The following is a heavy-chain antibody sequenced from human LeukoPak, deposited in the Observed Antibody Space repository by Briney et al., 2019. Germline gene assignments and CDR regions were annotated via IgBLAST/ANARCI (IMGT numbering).Heavy chain of an antibody. CDR2: INPNSGGT. D-gene: IGHD3-10*01. Sequence: ASVKVSCKASGYTFTGYYMHWVRQAPGQGLEWMGWINPNSGGTNYAQKFQGRVTMTRDTSISTAYMELSRLRSDDTAVYYCAKVQSSFGELFLYLFDYWGQGTLVTASS. J-gene: IGHJ4*02. CDR1: GYTFTGYY. V-gene: IGHV1-2*02. CDR3: AKVQSSFGELFLYLFDY.